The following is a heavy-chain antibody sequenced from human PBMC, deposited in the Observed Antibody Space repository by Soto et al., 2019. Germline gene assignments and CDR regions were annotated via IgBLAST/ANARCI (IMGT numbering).Heavy chain of an antibody. Sequence: SVKVSCKASGYTFTSYAMHWVRQAPGQRLEWMGWINAGNGNTKYSQKFQGRVTITRDTSASTAYMELSSLRSEDTAVYYCARDTWLRSLPAGGMDVWGQGTTVTVSS. J-gene: IGHJ6*02. CDR2: INAGNGNT. V-gene: IGHV1-3*01. CDR1: GYTFTSYA. CDR3: ARDTWLRSLPAGGMDV. D-gene: IGHD5-12*01.